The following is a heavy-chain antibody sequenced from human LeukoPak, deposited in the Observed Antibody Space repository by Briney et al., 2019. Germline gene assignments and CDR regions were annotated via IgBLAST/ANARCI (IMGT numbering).Heavy chain of an antibody. CDR2: IKSKTDGGTT. V-gene: IGHV3-15*01. J-gene: IGHJ4*02. D-gene: IGHD3-16*02. CDR3: TTVVADYDYVWGSYRYTDY. Sequence: GGSLRLSCAASGFTFSNAWMSWVRQAPGKGLEWVGRIKSKTDGGTTDYAAPVKGRFTISRDDSKNTLYLQMNSLKTEDTAVYYCTTVVADYDYVWGSYRYTDYWGQGTLVTVSS. CDR1: GFTFSNAW.